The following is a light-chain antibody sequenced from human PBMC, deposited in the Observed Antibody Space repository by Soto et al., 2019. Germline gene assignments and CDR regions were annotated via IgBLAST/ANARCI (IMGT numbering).Light chain of an antibody. CDR3: QHELT. Sequence: VLTQSPGTLSLSPGERATLSCRASRSVASKYFAWYQQKPGRAPRLLIYGASTRATGIPNRFSGSVSGTDFTLTVSRLESEDIAVYFCQHELTFGPGTKV. V-gene: IGKV3-20*01. CDR2: GAS. CDR1: RSVASKY. J-gene: IGKJ3*01.